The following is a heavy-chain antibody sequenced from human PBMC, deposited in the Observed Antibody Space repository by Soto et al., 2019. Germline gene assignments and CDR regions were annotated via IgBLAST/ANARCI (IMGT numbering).Heavy chain of an antibody. Sequence: GESLKISCKGSGYKFTSYWIGWVRPKPGKGLEWMGIIYPGDSDTRYSPSFQGQVTISADKSISTAYLQWSSLKASDTAMYYCARRGSSPSGGMDVWGQGTTVTVSS. CDR2: IYPGDSDT. CDR3: ARRGSSPSGGMDV. CDR1: GYKFTSYW. V-gene: IGHV5-51*01. D-gene: IGHD3-16*01. J-gene: IGHJ6*02.